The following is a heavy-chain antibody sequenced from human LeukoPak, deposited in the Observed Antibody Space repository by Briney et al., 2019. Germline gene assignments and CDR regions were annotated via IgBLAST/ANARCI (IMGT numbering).Heavy chain of an antibody. CDR3: ARLHRFDY. D-gene: IGHD4-11*01. Sequence: GGSLRLSCAASGFTFSSYGMHWVRQAPGKGLVWVAVIWNDGSNKYYADPVKGRFTISRDNSKNSRYLQMNSLRAEDTAVYYCARLHRFDYWGQGSLVTVSS. CDR2: IWNDGSNK. V-gene: IGHV3-33*01. J-gene: IGHJ4*02. CDR1: GFTFSSYG.